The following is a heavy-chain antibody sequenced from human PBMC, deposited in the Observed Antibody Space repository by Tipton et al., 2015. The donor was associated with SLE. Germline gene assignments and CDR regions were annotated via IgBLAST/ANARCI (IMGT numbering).Heavy chain of an antibody. CDR2: INPYNDNT. V-gene: IGHV1-18*01. D-gene: IGHD5-24*01. J-gene: IGHJ6*03. CDR3: ARHPVAGYTYYMDV. CDR1: GYIFSTYG. Sequence: QSGAEVKKPGASVKVSCRVSGYIFSTYGISWVRQAPGQGLEWMGWINPYNDNTDYVELLQGRVTMTTDTSTGTACMELTSLNSDDTAIYYCARHPVAGYTYYMDVWGTGTTVTVSS.